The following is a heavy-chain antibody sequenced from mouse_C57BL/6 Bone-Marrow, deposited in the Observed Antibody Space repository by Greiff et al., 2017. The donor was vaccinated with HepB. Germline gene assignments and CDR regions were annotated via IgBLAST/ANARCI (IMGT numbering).Heavy chain of an antibody. CDR3: TRNYYGSRGYYAMDY. D-gene: IGHD1-1*01. Sequence: QSGAELVRPGASVTLSCKASGYTFTDYEMHWVKQTPVHGLEWIGAIDPETGGTAYNQKFKGKAILTADKSSSTAYMELRSLTSEDSAVYYCTRNYYGSRGYYAMDYWGQGTSVTVSS. J-gene: IGHJ4*01. V-gene: IGHV1-15*01. CDR2: IDPETGGT. CDR1: GYTFTDYE.